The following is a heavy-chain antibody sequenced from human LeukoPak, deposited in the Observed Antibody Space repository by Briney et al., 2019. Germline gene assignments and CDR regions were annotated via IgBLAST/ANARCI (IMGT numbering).Heavy chain of an antibody. CDR1: RYSFSSCYY. CDR3: AADMAQQWFYY. CDR2: IHHSGST. V-gene: IGHV4-38-2*02. J-gene: IGHJ4*02. D-gene: IGHD3-9*01. Sequence: EILSLTCSVSRYSFSSCYYWGWIRPPAGKGVECIGTIHHSGSTYYNPSLKSRVTISVDTSKNQFYLKLSSVTAADTAVYYCAADMAQQWFYYWGQGTLVTVSS.